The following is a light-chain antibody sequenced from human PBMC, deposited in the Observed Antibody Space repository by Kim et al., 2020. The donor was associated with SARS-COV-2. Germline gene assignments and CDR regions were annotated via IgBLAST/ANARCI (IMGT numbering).Light chain of an antibody. CDR2: GAS. CDR3: QQYYNWPPLT. CDR1: QSVSSS. Sequence: EIVMTQSPAALSVSPGDRATLSCRASQSVSSSLAWYQQKPGQAPRLLISGASTRATGIPARFSGSGSGTEFTLTISSLQSEDSAVYYCQQYYNWPPLTFGGGTKVDIK. J-gene: IGKJ4*01. V-gene: IGKV3-15*01.